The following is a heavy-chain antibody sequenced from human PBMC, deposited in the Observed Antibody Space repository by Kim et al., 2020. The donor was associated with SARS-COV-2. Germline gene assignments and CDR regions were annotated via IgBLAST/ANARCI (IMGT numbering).Heavy chain of an antibody. D-gene: IGHD6-13*01. CDR2: ISGSGGST. CDR3: AKDCRRAKWGAAAFRPFDY. V-gene: IGHV3-23*01. J-gene: IGHJ4*02. Sequence: GGSLRLSCAASGFTFSSYAMSWVRQAPGKGLEWVSAISGSGGSTYYADSVKGRFTISRDNSKNTLYLQMNSLRAEDTAVYYCAKDCRRAKWGAAAFRPFDYWGQGTLVTVSS. CDR1: GFTFSSYA.